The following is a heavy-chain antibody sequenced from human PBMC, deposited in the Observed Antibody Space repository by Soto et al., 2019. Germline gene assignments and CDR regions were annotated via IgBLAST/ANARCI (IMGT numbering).Heavy chain of an antibody. CDR2: IDPTDSYT. D-gene: IGHD3-22*01. CDR1: GYTFTNYW. J-gene: IGHJ5*02. V-gene: IGHV5-10-1*01. CDR3: AKTYYYDSAGYYAPFDP. Sequence: ESLKISCKGSGYTFTNYWINWVRQVPGKGLEWMGRIDPTDSYTNYSPSFQGRVTISVDKSINTAYLQWSSLKASDTAMYYCAKTYYYDSAGYYAPFDPWGQGTLVTVSS.